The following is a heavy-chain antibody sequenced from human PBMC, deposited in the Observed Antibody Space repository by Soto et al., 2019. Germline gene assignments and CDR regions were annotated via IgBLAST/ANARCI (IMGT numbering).Heavy chain of an antibody. V-gene: IGHV4-34*01. CDR1: GGSFSGYY. CDR3: ARASDYSYGFDY. CDR2: INHSGGT. J-gene: IGHJ4*02. D-gene: IGHD5-18*01. Sequence: SETLSLTCAVYGGSFSGYYWSWIRQPPGKGLEWIGEINHSGGTNYNPSLKSRVTISVDTSKNQFSLKLSSVTAADTAVYYCARASDYSYGFDYWGQGTLVTVSS.